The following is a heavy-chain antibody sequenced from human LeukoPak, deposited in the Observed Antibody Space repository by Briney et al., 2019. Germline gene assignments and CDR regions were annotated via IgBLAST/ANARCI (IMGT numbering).Heavy chain of an antibody. V-gene: IGHV4-39*01. CDR3: ARRTRYYYDSSGYSPSQWFDP. CDR1: GGSISSSSYY. CDR2: IHYSGST. J-gene: IGHJ5*02. D-gene: IGHD3-22*01. Sequence: PSETLSLTCTVSGGSISSSSYYWGWIRQPPGKGLEWIGSIHYSGSTYYNPSLKSRVTISVDTSKNQFSLKLSSVTAADTAVYYCARRTRYYYDSSGYSPSQWFDPWGQGTLVTVSS.